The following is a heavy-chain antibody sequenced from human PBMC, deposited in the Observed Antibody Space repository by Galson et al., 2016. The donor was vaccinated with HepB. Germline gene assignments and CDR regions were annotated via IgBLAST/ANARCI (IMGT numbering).Heavy chain of an antibody. D-gene: IGHD5-18*01. Sequence: SVKVSCKASGYIFTDYFMHRVRQAPGQGLDWMGWINPSSGGTKYPQKFQGRVTLTRDTSISTAYVEVRRLSSDDTAVYYCARGYPKFDSWGQGTLVTVSS. V-gene: IGHV1-2*02. CDR3: ARGYPKFDS. CDR2: INPSSGGT. J-gene: IGHJ4*02. CDR1: GYIFTDYF.